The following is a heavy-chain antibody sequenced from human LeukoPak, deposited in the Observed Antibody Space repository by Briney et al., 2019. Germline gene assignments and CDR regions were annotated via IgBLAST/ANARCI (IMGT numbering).Heavy chain of an antibody. CDR3: ARDRDSSSWYGGWGSGYYFDY. CDR2: IYYSGST. CDR1: GGSISSGGYY. D-gene: IGHD6-13*01. J-gene: IGHJ4*02. Sequence: SETLSLTCTVSGGSISSGGYYWSWIRQHPGKGLEWIGYIYYSGSTYYDPSLKSRVTISVDTSKNQFFLKLSSVTAADTAVYYCARDRDSSSWYGGWGSGYYFDYWGQGTLVTVSS. V-gene: IGHV4-31*03.